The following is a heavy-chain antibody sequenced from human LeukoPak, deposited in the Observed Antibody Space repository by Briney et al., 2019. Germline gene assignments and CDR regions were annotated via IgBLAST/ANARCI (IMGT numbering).Heavy chain of an antibody. Sequence: PGGSLRLSCAASGFTFSSYWMSWVRQAPGKGLEWVSYISSSSTTIYYADSVKGRFTISRDNAKNSLYLQMNSLRAEDTAVYYCARDRCSGGRCYSLSVGYMDVWGKGTTVTVSS. D-gene: IGHD2-15*01. CDR2: ISSSSTTI. CDR3: ARDRCSGGRCYSLSVGYMDV. V-gene: IGHV3-48*01. J-gene: IGHJ6*03. CDR1: GFTFSSYW.